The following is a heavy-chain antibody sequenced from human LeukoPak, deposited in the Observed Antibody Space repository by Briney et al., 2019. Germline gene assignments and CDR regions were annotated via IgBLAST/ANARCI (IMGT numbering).Heavy chain of an antibody. D-gene: IGHD1-1*01. CDR3: ARHRLERNNYFDC. J-gene: IGHJ4*02. CDR1: GFTFSSYW. V-gene: IGHV3-7*01. CDR2: IKQDGSEK. Sequence: GGSLRLSCAASGFTFSSYWMSWVRQAPGKGLEWVANIKQDGSEKYYVDSVKGRFTISRDNAKNSLYLQMNSLRAEDTAVYYCARHRLERNNYFDCWGQGTLVTVSS.